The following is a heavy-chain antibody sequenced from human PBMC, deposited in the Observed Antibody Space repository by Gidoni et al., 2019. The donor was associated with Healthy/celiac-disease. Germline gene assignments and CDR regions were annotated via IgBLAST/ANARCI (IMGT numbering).Heavy chain of an antibody. V-gene: IGHV1-46*01. D-gene: IGHD5-12*01. CDR3: ARDRVATISWLGSQGGLCDY. CDR2: IHPSGGST. J-gene: IGHJ4*02. Sequence: QVQLVQSGAEVKKPGASVKVSCKASGSTFPSYYMHWVRQPPGQGLEWMGIIHPSGGSTSYAQKFQGRVTMTRDTSTSTVYMELSSLRSEDTAVYYCARDRVATISWLGSQGGLCDYWGQGTLVTVSS. CDR1: GSTFPSYY.